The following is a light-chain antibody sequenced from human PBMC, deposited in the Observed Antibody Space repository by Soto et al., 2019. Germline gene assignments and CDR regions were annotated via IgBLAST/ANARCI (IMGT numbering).Light chain of an antibody. J-gene: IGKJ1*01. CDR1: QSVSSSY. CDR2: GAS. V-gene: IGKV3-20*01. Sequence: EIVLTQSPGTLSLSPGERATLSCRASQSVSSSYLAWYQQKPGQAPRLLIYGASSRATGIPDRFSGSGSGTDFTLTISRLEPEDFAVYYGQQYCSSPWTFGQGTKVDIK. CDR3: QQYCSSPWT.